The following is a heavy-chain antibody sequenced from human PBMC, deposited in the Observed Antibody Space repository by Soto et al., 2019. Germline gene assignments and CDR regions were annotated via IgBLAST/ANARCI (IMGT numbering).Heavy chain of an antibody. J-gene: IGHJ5*02. D-gene: IGHD6-13*01. CDR1: GGSFSGYY. CDR3: ARGPRSGWYGWFDP. Sequence: SETLSLTCAVYGGSFSGYYWSWIRQPPGKGLEWIGEINHSGSTNYNPSLKSRVTISVDTSKNQFSLKLSSVTAADTAVYYCARGPRSGWYGWFDPWGQGTLVTVSS. V-gene: IGHV4-34*01. CDR2: INHSGST.